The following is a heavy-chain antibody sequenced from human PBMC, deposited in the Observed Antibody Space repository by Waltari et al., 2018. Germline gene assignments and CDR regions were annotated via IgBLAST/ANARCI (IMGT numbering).Heavy chain of an antibody. V-gene: IGHV4-4*07. CDR3: ARDYDQDWFDP. J-gene: IGHJ5*02. CDR2: IHISGRT. D-gene: IGHD3-22*01. Sequence: QVQLQDSGPGLVRPSETLSLTCTVSGGSVSDFYWTWIRQPAGGGLEWIGRIHISGRTDYHPSLKSRVSMSVDTSKNQFSLKLSSVTAADTAVYYCARDYDQDWFDPWGQGTLVTVSS. CDR1: GGSVSDFY.